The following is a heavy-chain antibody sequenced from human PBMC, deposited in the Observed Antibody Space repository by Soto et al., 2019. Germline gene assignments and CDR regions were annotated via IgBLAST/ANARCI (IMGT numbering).Heavy chain of an antibody. CDR3: WGSSKYYYGMAV. CDR1: GYTFTSYD. V-gene: IGHV1-8*01. J-gene: IGHJ6*02. CDR2: MNPNSGNT. Sequence: QVQLVQSGAEVKKPGASVKVSCKASGYTFTSYDINWVRQATGQGLEWMGWMNPNSGNTGYAQKFQGRVTMTRNTSISTAYMELSSLRSEDSAVYYCWGSSKYYYGMAVWGQGTTVTVSS. D-gene: IGHD6-6*01.